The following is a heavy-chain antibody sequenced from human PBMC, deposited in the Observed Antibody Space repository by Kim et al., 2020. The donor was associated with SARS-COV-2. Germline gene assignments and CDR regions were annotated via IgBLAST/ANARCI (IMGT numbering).Heavy chain of an antibody. Sequence: GGSLRLSCAASGFTFSSYEMNWVRQAPGKGLEWVSYISSSGSTIYYADSVKGRFTISRDNAKNSLYLQMNSLRAEDTAVYYCARGGATTFYYYYYYMDVWGKGTTVTVSS. J-gene: IGHJ6*03. V-gene: IGHV3-48*03. CDR2: ISSSGSTI. CDR3: ARGGATTFYYYYYYMDV. CDR1: GFTFSSYE. D-gene: IGHD1-26*01.